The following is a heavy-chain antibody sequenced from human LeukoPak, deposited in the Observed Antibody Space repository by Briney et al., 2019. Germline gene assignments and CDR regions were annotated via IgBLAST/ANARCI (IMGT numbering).Heavy chain of an antibody. CDR1: GFTFSSYW. CDR2: IKQDGSER. Sequence: PGGSLRPSCAAYGFTFSSYWMRWARLPPGKGLEWVANIKQDGSERYYVDSVEGRFTISRDNAKNSLYLQMNSLRAEDTAVYYCARGAAGGYQLLSVYYYYYGMDVWGQGTTVTVSS. CDR3: ARGAAGGYQLLSVYYYYYGMDV. V-gene: IGHV3-7*04. D-gene: IGHD2-2*01. J-gene: IGHJ6*02.